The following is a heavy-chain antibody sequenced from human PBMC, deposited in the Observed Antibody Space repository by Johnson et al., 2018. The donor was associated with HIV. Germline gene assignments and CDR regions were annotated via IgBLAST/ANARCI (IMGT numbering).Heavy chain of an antibody. CDR2: ISYDGSDK. Sequence: QMQLVESGGGVVQPGRSLRLSCAASGFTFSSYAMHWVRQAPAKGLEWVAVISYDGSDKYYAASVKGRFTISRDSSKNTLYLQMNTLRADDTAVYYCARGSRYTHDNDAFDVWGHGTMVIVSA. CDR1: GFTFSSYA. V-gene: IGHV3-30*04. J-gene: IGHJ3*01. CDR3: ARGSRYTHDNDAFDV. D-gene: IGHD3-9*01.